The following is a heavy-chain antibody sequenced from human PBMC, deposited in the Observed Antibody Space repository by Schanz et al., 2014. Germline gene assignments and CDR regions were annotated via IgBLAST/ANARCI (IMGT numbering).Heavy chain of an antibody. CDR1: GFNFSSYG. Sequence: VQLVESGGGVVQPGRSLRLSCAASGFNFSSYGMHWVRQAPGKGLEWISAISGSGVSTHYADSVKGRFTISRDNAKNLLYLQMNGLRAEDTAVYFCARLDSSSWYPRYWGQGTLVTVSS. CDR2: ISGSGVST. J-gene: IGHJ4*02. V-gene: IGHV3-48*01. CDR3: ARLDSSSWYPRY. D-gene: IGHD6-13*01.